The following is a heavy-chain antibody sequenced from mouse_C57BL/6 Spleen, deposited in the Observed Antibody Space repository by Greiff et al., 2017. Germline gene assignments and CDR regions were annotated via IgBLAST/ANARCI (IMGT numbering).Heavy chain of an antibody. CDR1: GYTFTSYT. Sequence: QVQLKPSGAELARPGASVKMSCKASGYTFTSYTMHWVKQRPGQGLEWIGYINPSSGYTKYNQKFKDKSNLTADKSSSTAYMQLSSLASEDFAVDYCARGRGEDWDFDVWGTGTTVTVAS. J-gene: IGHJ1*03. V-gene: IGHV1-4*01. CDR3: ARGRGEDWDFDV. CDR2: INPSSGYT.